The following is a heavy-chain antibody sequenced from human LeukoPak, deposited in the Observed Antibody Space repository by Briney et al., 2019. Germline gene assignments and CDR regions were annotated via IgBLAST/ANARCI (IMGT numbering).Heavy chain of an antibody. CDR2: IKQDGSEK. V-gene: IGHV3-7*01. J-gene: IGHJ4*02. CDR1: GFTFTSCW. CDR3: ASGYYYDNSGYYYNSY. D-gene: IGHD3-22*01. Sequence: GGSLRLSCAASGFTFTSCWINWVRQAPGKGLEWVANIKQDGSEKYYVDSVKGRFTISRDNAKNSLYLQMNSLRAEDTAVYYCASGYYYDNSGYYYNSYWGQGTLVTVSS.